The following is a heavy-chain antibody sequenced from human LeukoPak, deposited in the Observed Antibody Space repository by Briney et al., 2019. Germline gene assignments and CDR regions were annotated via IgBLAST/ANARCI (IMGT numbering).Heavy chain of an antibody. CDR3: AKVTITMIVVVIPFLGYFDY. CDR2: ISGSGGST. Sequence: GGSLRLSCTSSAFTFSSDAMTWVRQAPGKGLEWVSAISGSGGSTYYADSVKGRFTISRDNSKNTLYLQMNSLRAEDTAVYYCAKVTITMIVVVIPFLGYFDYWGQGTLVTVSS. J-gene: IGHJ4*02. CDR1: AFTFSSDA. V-gene: IGHV3-23*01. D-gene: IGHD3-22*01.